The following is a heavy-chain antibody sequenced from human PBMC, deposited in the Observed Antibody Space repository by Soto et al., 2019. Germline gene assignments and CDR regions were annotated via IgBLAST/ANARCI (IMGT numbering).Heavy chain of an antibody. V-gene: IGHV3-23*01. D-gene: IGHD2-2*01. Sequence: EVQLLESGGGLAQPGGSLRLSCAASGFTFSSYAMSWVRQVPGKGLEWVSAISGTGANTYYADSVKGRFTISRDNSKNTLYLQMNSLRADDAAVYYCATLRFCTSSSCYGREGGYWGQGTLVTVSS. CDR2: ISGTGANT. CDR1: GFTFSSYA. CDR3: ATLRFCTSSSCYGREGGY. J-gene: IGHJ4*02.